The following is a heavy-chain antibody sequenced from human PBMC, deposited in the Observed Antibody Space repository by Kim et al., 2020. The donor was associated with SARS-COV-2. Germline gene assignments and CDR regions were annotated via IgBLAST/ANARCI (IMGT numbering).Heavy chain of an antibody. V-gene: IGHV3-23*01. CDR3: AKSGQFDC. Sequence: GGSLRLSCAASGFTFSTYGMSWVRQAPEKGLECVSLITGSGGGTYYADSVKGRFIISRDNSKNTLYLQMNSLRAEDTAVYYCAKSGQFDCWGQGTLVTVSS. CDR2: ITGSGGGT. J-gene: IGHJ4*02. CDR1: GFTFSTYG.